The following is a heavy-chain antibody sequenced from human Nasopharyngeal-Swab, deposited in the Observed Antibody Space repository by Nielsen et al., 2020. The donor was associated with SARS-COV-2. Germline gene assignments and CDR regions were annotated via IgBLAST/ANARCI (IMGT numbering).Heavy chain of an antibody. J-gene: IGHJ3*02. CDR3: ARESSDFWSGYYENDAFDI. Sequence: GESLKISCAASGFTFSSYAMHWVRQAPGKGLEWVAVISYDGSNKYYADSVKGRFTISRDNSKNTLYLQMNSLRAEDTAVYYCARESSDFWSGYYENDAFDIWGQGTMVTVSS. CDR2: ISYDGSNK. D-gene: IGHD3-3*01. CDR1: GFTFSSYA. V-gene: IGHV3-30-3*01.